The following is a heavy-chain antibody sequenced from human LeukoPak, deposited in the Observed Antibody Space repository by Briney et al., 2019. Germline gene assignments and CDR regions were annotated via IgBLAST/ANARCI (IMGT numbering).Heavy chain of an antibody. Sequence: GASVKLSCKASGGTFSSYAISWVRQAPGQGLEWMGGIIPIFGTANYAQKFQGRVTITADESTSTAYMELSSLRSEDTAVYYCARENYYDSSGYYRTNTPYYYYGMDVWGQGTTVTVSS. J-gene: IGHJ6*02. CDR1: GGTFSSYA. CDR2: IIPIFGTA. D-gene: IGHD3-22*01. V-gene: IGHV1-69*13. CDR3: ARENYYDSSGYYRTNTPYYYYGMDV.